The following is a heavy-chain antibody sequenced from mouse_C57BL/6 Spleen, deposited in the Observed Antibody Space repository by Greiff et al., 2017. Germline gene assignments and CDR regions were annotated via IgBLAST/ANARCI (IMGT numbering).Heavy chain of an antibody. D-gene: IGHD1-1*01. J-gene: IGHJ2*01. CDR1: GYTFTSYW. CDR2: IHPNSGST. CDR3: ARWGTTVVATDDFDY. V-gene: IGHV1-64*01. Sequence: VQLQQPGAELVKPGASVKLSCKASGYTFTSYWMHWVKQRPGQGLEWIGMIHPNSGSTNYNEKFKSKATLTVDKSSSTAYMQLSSLTSEDSAVYYCARWGTTVVATDDFDYWGQGTTLTVSA.